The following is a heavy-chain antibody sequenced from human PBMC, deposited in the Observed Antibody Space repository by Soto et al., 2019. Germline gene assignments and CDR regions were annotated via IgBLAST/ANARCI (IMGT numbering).Heavy chain of an antibody. CDR2: IWYDGSTK. J-gene: IGHJ5*02. Sequence: QVQLVESGGGVVQPGKSLRLSCAASGFTFSSYGMHWVRQAPGKGLEWVAVIWYDGSTKYYADSVKGRFTISRDNSKNTLYLQMKSLRAEDTAVYYCAREWEIAAAGNRNWFDPWGQGTLVTVSS. CDR1: GFTFSSYG. V-gene: IGHV3-33*01. D-gene: IGHD6-13*01. CDR3: AREWEIAAAGNRNWFDP.